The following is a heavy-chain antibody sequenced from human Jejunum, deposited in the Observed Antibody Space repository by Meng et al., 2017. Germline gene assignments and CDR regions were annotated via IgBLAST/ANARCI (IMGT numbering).Heavy chain of an antibody. Sequence: QLQLQESGPGLVKPAGTLSLTCGVSGGFISSSNRWSWVRQSPGKGLEWIGEMYHGGDTNYNPSLETRVTISTDTSRNEFSLKLRSVTAADTAVYYCARDWGCRDGSCFSGLLEYWGQGILVTVSS. D-gene: IGHD2-15*01. J-gene: IGHJ4*02. CDR3: ARDWGCRDGSCFSGLLEY. V-gene: IGHV4-4*02. CDR1: GGFISSSNR. CDR2: MYHGGDT.